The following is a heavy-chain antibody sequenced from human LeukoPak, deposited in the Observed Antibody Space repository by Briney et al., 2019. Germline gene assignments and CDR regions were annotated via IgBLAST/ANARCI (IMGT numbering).Heavy chain of an antibody. Sequence: SETLSLTCAVYGGSFSGYYWSWIRQPPGKGLEWIGYIYYSGSTNYNPSLKSRVTISVDTSKNQFSLKLSSVTAADTAVYYCARLPSRFGELVLYYFDYWGQGTLVTVSS. CDR2: IYYSGST. J-gene: IGHJ4*02. V-gene: IGHV4-59*08. CDR3: ARLPSRFGELVLYYFDY. CDR1: GGSFSGYY. D-gene: IGHD3-10*01.